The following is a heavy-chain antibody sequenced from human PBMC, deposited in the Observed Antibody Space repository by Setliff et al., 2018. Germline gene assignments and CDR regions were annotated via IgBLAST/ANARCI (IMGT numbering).Heavy chain of an antibody. CDR2: TIPMFGTT. V-gene: IGHV1-69*05. CDR3: ARGSAKMVALPTANYFDP. J-gene: IGHJ5*02. CDR1: GATFSSYG. Sequence: ASVKVSCKASGATFSSYGISWVRQAPGQGLEWMGGTIPMFGTTEYAQKFQGRLTIITDESTTTAYMELRSLTSADTAVYYCARGSAKMVALPTANYFDPWGQGTPVTVSS. D-gene: IGHD2-2*01.